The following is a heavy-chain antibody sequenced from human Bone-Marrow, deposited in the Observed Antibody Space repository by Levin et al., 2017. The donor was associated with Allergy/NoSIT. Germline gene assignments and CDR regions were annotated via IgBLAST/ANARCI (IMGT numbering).Heavy chain of an antibody. J-gene: IGHJ6*03. CDR1: GDTFTNYE. CDR3: ARATRGWRRYFYYMDV. CDR2: LPPPLFSL. V-gene: IGHV1-8*01. Sequence: SCKASGDTFTNYEINWVRQATGLFLDWFFFLPPPLFSLFSSPPFQGRVTMTRDTSITTAYMELSSLKSEDTAVYYCARATRGWRRYFYYMDVWGKGTAVTVSS. D-gene: IGHD6-19*01.